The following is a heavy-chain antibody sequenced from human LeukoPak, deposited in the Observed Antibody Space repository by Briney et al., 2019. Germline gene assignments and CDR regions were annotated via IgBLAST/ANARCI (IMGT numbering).Heavy chain of an antibody. CDR2: INPNSGGT. V-gene: IGHV1-2*05. J-gene: IGHJ4*02. CDR3: ARVTYFDY. CDR1: GYTFTGYY. Sequence: ASVKVSCKASGYTFTGYYMHWVRQAPGQGLEWMGRINPNSGGTNYAQKFQGRVTMTRDTSISTDYMELSGLRSDVTDVYSCARVTYFDYWGQGTLVTVSS.